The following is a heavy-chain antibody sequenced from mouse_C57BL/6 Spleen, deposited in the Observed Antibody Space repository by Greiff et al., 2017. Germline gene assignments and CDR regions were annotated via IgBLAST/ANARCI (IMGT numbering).Heavy chain of an antibody. CDR3: ATSKDSSGYEFAY. V-gene: IGHV1-42*01. CDR1: GYSFTGYY. Sequence: EVKVVESGPELVKPGASVKISCKASGYSFTGYYMNWVKQSPEKSLEWIGEINPSTGGTTYNQKFKAKATLTVDKSSSTAYMQLKSLTSDDSAVYYCATSKDSSGYEFAYWGQGTLVTVSA. D-gene: IGHD3-2*02. CDR2: INPSTGGT. J-gene: IGHJ3*01.